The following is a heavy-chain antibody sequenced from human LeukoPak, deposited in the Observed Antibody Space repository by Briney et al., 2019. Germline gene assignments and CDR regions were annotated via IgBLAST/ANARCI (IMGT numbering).Heavy chain of an antibody. Sequence: SETLSLTCTVSGGSISSYYWSWIRQPAGKGLEWIGRIYTSGSTNYNPSLKSRVTMLVDTSKNQFSLKLSSVTAADTAVYYCARDNGGIAASYYFDYWGQGTLVTVSS. J-gene: IGHJ4*02. V-gene: IGHV4-4*07. CDR1: GGSISSYY. D-gene: IGHD6-13*01. CDR3: ARDNGGIAASYYFDY. CDR2: IYTSGST.